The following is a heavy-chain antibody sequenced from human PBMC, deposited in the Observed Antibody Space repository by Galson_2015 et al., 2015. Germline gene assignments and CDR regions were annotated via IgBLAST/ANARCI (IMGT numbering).Heavy chain of an antibody. J-gene: IGHJ4*02. Sequence: SLRLSCAASGFTFSSYAMSWVRQAPGKGLEWVSAISGSGGRTHYADSVKGRFTISRDNSKNTLYLQMNSLRVEDTAVYYCAKFVRGNGYHSWSGYPYFDYWGQGTLVTVSS. V-gene: IGHV3-23*01. CDR3: AKFVRGNGYHSWSGYPYFDY. CDR1: GFTFSSYA. D-gene: IGHD3-3*01. CDR2: ISGSGGRT.